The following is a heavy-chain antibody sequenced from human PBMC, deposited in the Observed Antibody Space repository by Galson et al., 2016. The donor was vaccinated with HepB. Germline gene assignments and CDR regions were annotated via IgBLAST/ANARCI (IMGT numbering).Heavy chain of an antibody. Sequence: SLRLSCAVSGFTFSGNSMNWVRQAPGKGLEWVASISTTSTYIDYGDSVKGRFIIARDNAKNSLFLQMKSLRVEDTAVYYCARGAALGGLYYYMDVWGKGTTVTVSS. CDR3: ARGAALGGLYYYMDV. CDR2: ISTTSTYI. D-gene: IGHD3-3*01. CDR1: GFTFSGNS. V-gene: IGHV3-21*01. J-gene: IGHJ6*03.